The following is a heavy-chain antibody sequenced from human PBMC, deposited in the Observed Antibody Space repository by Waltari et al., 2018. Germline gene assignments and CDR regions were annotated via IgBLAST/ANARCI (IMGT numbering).Heavy chain of an antibody. CDR1: GGSISSYY. Sequence: QVQLQESGPGLVKPSETLSLTCTVSGGSISSYYWSWIRQPPGKGLEWIGYIYYSGSTTINPYLKSRVTISVDTSKNPFSLKLSSVTAADTAVYYCARDIRWYFDLWGRGTLVIVSS. V-gene: IGHV4-59*01. J-gene: IGHJ2*01. CDR3: ARDIRWYFDL. CDR2: IYYSGST.